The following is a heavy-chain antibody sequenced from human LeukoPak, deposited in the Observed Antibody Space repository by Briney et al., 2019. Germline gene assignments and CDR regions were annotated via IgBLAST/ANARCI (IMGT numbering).Heavy chain of an antibody. V-gene: IGHV1-69*05. CDR2: IIPIFGTA. D-gene: IGHD2-2*01. Sequence: SVKVSCKASGGTFSSYAISWVRQAPGQGLEWMGGIIPIFGTANYAQKLQGRVTITTDESTSTDYMELSSLRSEDTAVYYCASEVVVPADPLRAAFDIWGQGTMVTVSS. CDR1: GGTFSSYA. CDR3: ASEVVVPADPLRAAFDI. J-gene: IGHJ3*02.